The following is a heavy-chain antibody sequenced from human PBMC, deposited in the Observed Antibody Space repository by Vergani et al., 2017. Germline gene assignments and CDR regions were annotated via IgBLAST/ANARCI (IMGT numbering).Heavy chain of an antibody. CDR3: AREYYDILTCLPQVTDYFDY. D-gene: IGHD3-9*01. V-gene: IGHV3-21*01. Sequence: EVQLVESGGGLVKPGGSLRLSCAASGFTFSSYSMNWVRQAPGKGLEWVSSISSSSSYIYYADSVKGRFTISRDNAKNSLYLQMNSLRAEDTAVYYCAREYYDILTCLPQVTDYFDYWGQGTLVTVSS. J-gene: IGHJ4*02. CDR2: ISSSSSYI. CDR1: GFTFSSYS.